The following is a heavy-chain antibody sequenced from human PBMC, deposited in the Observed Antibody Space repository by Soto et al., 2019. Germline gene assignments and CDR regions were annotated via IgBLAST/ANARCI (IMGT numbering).Heavy chain of an antibody. CDR2: IYYSGST. CDR1: GGSISSSSYY. CDR3: ERRAMSNYVRNWLDP. J-gene: IGHJ5*02. V-gene: IGHV4-39*01. Sequence: PSETLSLTCTVSGGSISSSSYYWGWIRQPPGKGLEWIGSIYYSGSTYYNPSLKSRVTISVDTSKNQFSLKLSSVTAADTAVYYCERRAMSNYVRNWLDPWGQGTLVTVSS. D-gene: IGHD4-4*01.